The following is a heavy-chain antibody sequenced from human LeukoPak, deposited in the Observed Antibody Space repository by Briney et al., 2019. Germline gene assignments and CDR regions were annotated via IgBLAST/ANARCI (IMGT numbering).Heavy chain of an antibody. J-gene: IGHJ3*02. CDR1: GFTFSSYE. V-gene: IGHV3-48*03. Sequence: GSLRLSCAASGFTFSSYEMNWVRQAAGKGLEGVSYISSSGSTIYYADSVKGRFTISRDNAKNSLYLQMNSLRAEDTAVYYCAKPPGDDYGGFDAFDIWGQGTMVTVSS. CDR2: ISSSGSTI. D-gene: IGHD4-23*01. CDR3: AKPPGDDYGGFDAFDI.